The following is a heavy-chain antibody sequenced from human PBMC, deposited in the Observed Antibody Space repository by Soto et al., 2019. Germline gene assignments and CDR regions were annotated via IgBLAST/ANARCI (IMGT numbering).Heavy chain of an antibody. CDR1: GFTFNSYA. J-gene: IGHJ4*02. CDR3: ARGPTHFDCTNGVCYDY. Sequence: EVQLLESGGGLVQPGGSLRLSCAASGFTFNSYAMSWVRQAPGKGLEWVSTISNSGGSTYYADSVKGRFTISRDNSKNTLYVQMNSLRAEDTAVYYCARGPTHFDCTNGVCYDYWGQGTLVTVSS. V-gene: IGHV3-23*01. D-gene: IGHD2-8*01. CDR2: ISNSGGST.